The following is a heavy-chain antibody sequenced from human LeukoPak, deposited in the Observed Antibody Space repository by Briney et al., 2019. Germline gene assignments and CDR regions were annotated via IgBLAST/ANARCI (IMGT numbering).Heavy chain of an antibody. CDR3: AKVFRGWELLDGFDV. D-gene: IGHD1-26*01. Sequence: PGGSLRLSCTASGFTLSDFAMNWVRQAPGKGLGWVSSISRSGGRIDYADSVKGRFTISRDNANSTVYVQMNSLRAEDTAVYYCAKVFRGWELLDGFDVWGQGTMVTVSS. V-gene: IGHV3-23*01. J-gene: IGHJ3*01. CDR1: GFTLSDFA. CDR2: ISRSGGRI.